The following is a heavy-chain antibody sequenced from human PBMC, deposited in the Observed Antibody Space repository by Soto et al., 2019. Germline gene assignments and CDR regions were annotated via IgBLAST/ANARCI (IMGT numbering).Heavy chain of an antibody. CDR3: ARLEGLATISYYFDF. Sequence: PSETLSLTCSVSDDSINSDKYYWGWIRQHPGKGLEWIGSIYYRGNAYYNPSLQTRVTISLDKSKSQFSLKLNSVTAADSAVYFCARLEGLATISYYFDFWGPGALVTVSS. CDR1: DDSINSDKYY. D-gene: IGHD3-9*01. J-gene: IGHJ4*02. V-gene: IGHV4-39*01. CDR2: IYYRGNA.